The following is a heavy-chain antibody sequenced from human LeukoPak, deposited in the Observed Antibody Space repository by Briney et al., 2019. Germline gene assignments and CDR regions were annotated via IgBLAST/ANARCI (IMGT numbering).Heavy chain of an antibody. J-gene: IGHJ4*02. Sequence: PSETLSLTCTVSGGSISSSSYYWGWIRQPPGKGLEWIGSIYYSGSTYYNPSLKSRVTISVDTSKNQFSLKLSSVTAADTAVYYCARQGMDGETDQYYFDYWGLGTLVTVSS. D-gene: IGHD2-2*03. CDR1: GGSISSSSYY. CDR2: IYYSGST. V-gene: IGHV4-39*01. CDR3: ARQGMDGETDQYYFDY.